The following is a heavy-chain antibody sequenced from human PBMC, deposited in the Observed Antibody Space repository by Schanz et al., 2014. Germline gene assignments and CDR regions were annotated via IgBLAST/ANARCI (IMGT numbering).Heavy chain of an antibody. CDR2: IWYDGSNK. D-gene: IGHD3-3*01. V-gene: IGHV3-33*08. J-gene: IGHJ4*02. Sequence: VQLVESGGDLVQPGGSLRLSCSASGFTFSTFAMHWVRQAPGKGLEWVAVIWYDGSNKYYADSVKGRFTISRDNSKNTLFLQMNSLRAEDTAVYYCVRDSFFAFDYWGQGTLVTVSS. CDR1: GFTFSTFA. CDR3: VRDSFFAFDY.